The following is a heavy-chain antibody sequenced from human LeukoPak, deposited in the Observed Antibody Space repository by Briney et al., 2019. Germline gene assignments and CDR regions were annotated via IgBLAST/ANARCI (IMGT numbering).Heavy chain of an antibody. CDR2: INHSGST. CDR1: GGSFSGYY. Sequence: SETLSLTCAVYGGSFSGYYWSWIRQPPGKGLEWIGEINHSGSTNYNPSLKSRVTISVDTSKNQFSLKLSSVTAADTAVYYCAGAGGDYDILTGYSIGAFDIWGQGTMVTVSS. J-gene: IGHJ3*02. D-gene: IGHD3-9*01. V-gene: IGHV4-34*01. CDR3: AGAGGDYDILTGYSIGAFDI.